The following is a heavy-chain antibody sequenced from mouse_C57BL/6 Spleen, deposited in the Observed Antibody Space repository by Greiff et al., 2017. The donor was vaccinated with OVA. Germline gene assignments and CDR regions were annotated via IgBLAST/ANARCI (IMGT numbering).Heavy chain of an antibody. V-gene: IGHV1-82*01. CDR2: IYPGDGDT. J-gene: IGHJ2*01. Sequence: QVQLQQSGPELVKPGASVKISCKASGYAFSTSWMNGVKQGPGRGLEWIGRIYPGDGDTNYNGKFKGKATLTVDKSSSTAYMQLSSLTSEDSAVYYCARNGIYWGQGTTLTVSS. CDR1: GYAFSTSW. CDR3: ARNGIY.